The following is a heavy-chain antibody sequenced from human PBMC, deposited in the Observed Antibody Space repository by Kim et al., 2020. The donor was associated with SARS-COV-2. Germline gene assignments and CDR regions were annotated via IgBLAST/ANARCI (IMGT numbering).Heavy chain of an antibody. Sequence: GSTDYAASVKDRFTISRDNSKNTLYLQMNSLRAEDTAVYYCAGRGIAARVWGQGTLVTVSS. CDR2: GST. D-gene: IGHD6-6*01. V-gene: IGHV3-66*01. CDR3: AGRGIAARV. J-gene: IGHJ4*02.